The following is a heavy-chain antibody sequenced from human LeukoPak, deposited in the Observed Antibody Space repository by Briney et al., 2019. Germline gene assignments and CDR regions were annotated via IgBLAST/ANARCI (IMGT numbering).Heavy chain of an antibody. CDR3: ARGGYCSGGSCYYLFDY. Sequence: PSETLSLTCTVSGGSISSYYWNWIRQPAGKGLEWIGRIYTSGSTNYNPSLKSRVTMSVDTSKNQFSLKLISVTAADTAVYYWARGGYCSGGSCYYLFDYWGQGTLVTVSS. CDR1: GGSISSYY. J-gene: IGHJ4*02. D-gene: IGHD2-15*01. CDR2: IYTSGST. V-gene: IGHV4-4*07.